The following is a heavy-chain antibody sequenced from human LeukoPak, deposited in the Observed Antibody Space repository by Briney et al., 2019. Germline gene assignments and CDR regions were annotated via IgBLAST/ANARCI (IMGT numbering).Heavy chain of an antibody. J-gene: IGHJ3*02. V-gene: IGHV1-69*13. D-gene: IGHD2-2*02. CDR2: IIPIFGTA. CDR1: GYTFTSYA. Sequence: SVKVSCKASGYTFTSYAISWVRQAPGQGLEWMGGIIPIFGTANYAQKFQGRVTITADESTSTAYMELSSLRSEDTAVYYCARLGRTYCSSTSCYTEAFDIWGQGTMVTVSS. CDR3: ARLGRTYCSSTSCYTEAFDI.